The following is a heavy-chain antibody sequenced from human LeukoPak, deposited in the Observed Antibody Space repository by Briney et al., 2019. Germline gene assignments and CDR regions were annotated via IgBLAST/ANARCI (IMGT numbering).Heavy chain of an antibody. CDR1: AYSFTGCW. Sequence: GESLKISCKGSAYSFTGCWIAWGRQLPGKGLECTGIIYPGDSDTRYSPSFQGQVTISTYKSISTAYLQWTGLKASDTAMYYCTRRPRSSSSGFDYWGQGTLVTVSS. V-gene: IGHV5-51*01. CDR2: IYPGDSDT. D-gene: IGHD6-6*01. CDR3: TRRPRSSSSGFDY. J-gene: IGHJ4*02.